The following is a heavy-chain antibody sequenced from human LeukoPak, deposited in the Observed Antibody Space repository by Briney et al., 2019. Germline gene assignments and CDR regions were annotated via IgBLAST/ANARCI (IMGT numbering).Heavy chain of an antibody. Sequence: GASVKVSCKASGYTFTGYYMHWVRQAPGQGLEWMGWINPNSGGTNYAQKFQGRVTMTKDTSISTAYMELSRLRSDDTAVYYCARGIYDFWSGYYIGDYYYYGMDVWGQGTTVTVSS. CDR3: ARGIYDFWSGYYIGDYYYYGMDV. D-gene: IGHD3-3*01. CDR2: INPNSGGT. CDR1: GYTFTGYY. J-gene: IGHJ6*02. V-gene: IGHV1-2*02.